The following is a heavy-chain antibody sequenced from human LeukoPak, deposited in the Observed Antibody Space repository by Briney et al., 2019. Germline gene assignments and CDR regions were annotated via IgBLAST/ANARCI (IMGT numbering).Heavy chain of an antibody. Sequence: SVTVSCKASGGTFSSYAISWVRQAPGQGLEWMGGIIPIFGTANYAQKFQGRVTITADKSTSTAYMELSSLRSEDTAVYYCARGGGVSSGYYFDYWGQGTLVTVSS. CDR2: IIPIFGTA. J-gene: IGHJ4*02. CDR1: GGTFSSYA. D-gene: IGHD3-22*01. V-gene: IGHV1-69*06. CDR3: ARGGGVSSGYYFDY.